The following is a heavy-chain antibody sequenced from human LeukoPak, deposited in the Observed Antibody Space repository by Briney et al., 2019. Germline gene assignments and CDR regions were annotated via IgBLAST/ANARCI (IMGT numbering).Heavy chain of an antibody. V-gene: IGHV3-9*01. CDR3: AKDGGLWISAHWGDS. CDR2: ISWNSGLI. CDR1: GFKFDDYA. D-gene: IGHD2-2*03. J-gene: IGHJ4*02. Sequence: GGSLRLSCAASGFKFDDYAMHWVRQVPGKGLEWVSGISWNSGLIDYADSVKGRFTVSRDDSKNTLYLQMNSLRAEDTAVYYCAKDGGLWISAHWGDSWGRGTLVTVSS.